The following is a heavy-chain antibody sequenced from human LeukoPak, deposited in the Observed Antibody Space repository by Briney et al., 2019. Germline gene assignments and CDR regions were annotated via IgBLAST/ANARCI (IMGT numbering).Heavy chain of an antibody. D-gene: IGHD1-26*01. CDR1: GYSISSGYY. V-gene: IGHV4-61*01. J-gene: IGHJ5*02. CDR2: IYYSGST. CDR3: ARDLLKRRVGATTGWFDP. Sequence: PSETLSLTCTVSGYSISSGYYWGWIRQPPGKGLEWIGYIYYSGSTNYNPSLKSRVTISVDTSKNQFSLKLSSVTAADTAVYYCARDLLKRRVGATTGWFDPWGQGTLVTVSS.